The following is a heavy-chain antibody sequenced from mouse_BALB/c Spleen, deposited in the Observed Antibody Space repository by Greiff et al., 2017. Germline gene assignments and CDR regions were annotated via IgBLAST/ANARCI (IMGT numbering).Heavy chain of an antibody. D-gene: IGHD1-2*01. CDR3: TRALLRGAMDY. CDR2: IRLKSNNYAT. J-gene: IGHJ4*01. V-gene: IGHV6-6*02. CDR1: GFTFSNYW. Sequence: EVHLVESGGGLVQPGGSMKLSCVASGFTFSNYWMNWVRQSPEKGLEWVAEIRLKSNNYATHYAESVKGRFTISRDDSKSSVYLQMNNLRAEDTGIYYCTRALLRGAMDYWGQGTSVTVSS.